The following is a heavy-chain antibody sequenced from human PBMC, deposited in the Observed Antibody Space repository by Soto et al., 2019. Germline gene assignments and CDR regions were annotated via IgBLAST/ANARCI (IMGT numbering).Heavy chain of an antibody. CDR3: GRGMGGYSEGPDY. D-gene: IGHD5-12*01. V-gene: IGHV3-33*01. CDR2: IWYDGSTK. Sequence: QVQLVESGGGVVQPGRSLRLSCAASGFTFSSYGMHWVRQAPGKGLEWVAVIWYDGSTKYYADSVKGRFNISRDNSKNTLYLQMNSLRAEDTAVYYCGRGMGGYSEGPDYWGQGTLVTVSS. CDR1: GFTFSSYG. J-gene: IGHJ4*02.